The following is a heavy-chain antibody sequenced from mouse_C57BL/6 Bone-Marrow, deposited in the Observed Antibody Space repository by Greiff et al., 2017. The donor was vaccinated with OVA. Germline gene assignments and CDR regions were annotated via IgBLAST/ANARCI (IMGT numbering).Heavy chain of an antibody. Sequence: VQLKQSGAELVRPGASVKLSCTASGFNIKDDYMHWVKQRPEQGLEWIGWIDPENGDTEYASKFQGKATITADTSTKTAYLQLSSLTSEDTAVYYCTPVNSDYWGQGTTLTVSS. CDR1: GFNIKDDY. CDR2: IDPENGDT. V-gene: IGHV14-4*01. CDR3: TPVNSDY. J-gene: IGHJ2*01.